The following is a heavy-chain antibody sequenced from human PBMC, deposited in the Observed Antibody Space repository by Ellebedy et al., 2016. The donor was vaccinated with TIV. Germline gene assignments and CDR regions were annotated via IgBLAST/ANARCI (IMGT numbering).Heavy chain of an antibody. CDR1: GFNIDDFA. CDR2: ISWNSDIK. V-gene: IGHV3-9*01. D-gene: IGHD3-16*01. J-gene: IGHJ6*02. Sequence: PGGSLRLSCAASGFNIDDFAMHWVRQDPGQDLEWVAGISWNSDIKDYAHSVKGRFTISRDNAENSLFLQMNSLKTEDTALYYCAKDLGGHYYYGMDVWGPGTTVTVSS. CDR3: AKDLGGHYYYGMDV.